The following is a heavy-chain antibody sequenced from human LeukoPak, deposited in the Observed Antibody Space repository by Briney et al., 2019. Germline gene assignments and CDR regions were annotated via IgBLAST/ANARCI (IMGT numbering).Heavy chain of an antibody. CDR3: ARDQEGFDY. J-gene: IGHJ4*02. V-gene: IGHV1-3*01. CDR1: GYTFTSYA. Sequence: RASVTVSCKASGYTFTSYAMHWVRQAPGQRLEWMGWINAGNGNTKYSQRFQDRVTVTRDTSTSTVHMELSGLRSEDTAVYYCARDQEGFDYWGQGTLVTVSS. CDR2: INAGNGNT.